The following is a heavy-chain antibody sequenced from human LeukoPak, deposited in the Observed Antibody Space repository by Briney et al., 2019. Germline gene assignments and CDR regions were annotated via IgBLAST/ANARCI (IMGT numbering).Heavy chain of an antibody. CDR3: AKDRELSGRLATTFDY. V-gene: IGHV3-23*01. CDR1: GFTFSSYA. Sequence: GGSLRLSCAASGFTFSSYAMSWVRQAPGRGLEWVSAISGSGGSTYYADSVKGRFTISRDNSKNTLYLQMNSPRAEDTAVYYCAKDRELSGRLATTFDYWGQGTPATVSS. D-gene: IGHD1-26*01. CDR2: ISGSGGST. J-gene: IGHJ4*02.